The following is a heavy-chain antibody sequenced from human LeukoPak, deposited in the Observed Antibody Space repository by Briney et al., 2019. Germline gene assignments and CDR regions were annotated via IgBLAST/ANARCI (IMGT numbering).Heavy chain of an antibody. V-gene: IGHV3-48*03. D-gene: IGHD3-9*01. Sequence: QSGGSLRLSCAASGFTFSSYEMNWVRQAPGKGLEWVSYISSSGSTIYYADSVKGRFTISRDNAKNSLYLQMNSLRAEDTAVYYCARGFGVLTGFGNWFDPWGQGTLVTVSS. J-gene: IGHJ5*02. CDR3: ARGFGVLTGFGNWFDP. CDR2: ISSSGSTI. CDR1: GFTFSSYE.